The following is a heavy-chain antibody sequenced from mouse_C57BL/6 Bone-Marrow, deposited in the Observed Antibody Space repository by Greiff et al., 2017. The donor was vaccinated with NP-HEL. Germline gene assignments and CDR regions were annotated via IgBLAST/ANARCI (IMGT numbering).Heavy chain of an antibody. V-gene: IGHV3-6*01. J-gene: IGHJ4*01. D-gene: IGHD1-1*01. CDR2: ISYDGSN. CDR1: GYSITSGYY. CDR3: ARRGTVVPMDY. Sequence: EVQLQQSGPGLVKPSQSLSLTCSVTGYSITSGYYWNWIRQFPGNKLEWMGYISYDGSNNYNPSLKNLISITRDTSKNQFFLKLNSVTTEDTATYYCARRGTVVPMDYWGQGTSVTVSS.